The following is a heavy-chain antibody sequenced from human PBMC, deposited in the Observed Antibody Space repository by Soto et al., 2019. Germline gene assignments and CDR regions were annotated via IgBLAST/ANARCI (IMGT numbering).Heavy chain of an antibody. CDR3: AGTEGIAAAGAGYGMDV. Sequence: QVQLVQSGAEVKKPGSSVKVSCKASGGTFSSYTISWVRQAPGQGLEWMGRIIPILGIANYAQKFQGRVTITADKSTSTPYRELSSLRSEDTAVYYCAGTEGIAAAGAGYGMDVWGQGTTVTVSS. J-gene: IGHJ6*02. V-gene: IGHV1-69*02. CDR1: GGTFSSYT. D-gene: IGHD6-13*01. CDR2: IIPILGIA.